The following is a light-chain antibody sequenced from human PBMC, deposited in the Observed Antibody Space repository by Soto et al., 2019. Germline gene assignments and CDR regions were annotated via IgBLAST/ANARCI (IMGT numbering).Light chain of an antibody. CDR2: KAS. CDR3: QRYSSYSPWL. J-gene: IGKJ1*01. Sequence: DIQVAQSPSTLSASVGDRVSITCRASQSISTWLAWYQHKPGTAPKLLIYKASTLDRGVSSRFSGSGSETEFTLTISSPQPEDSATYYCQRYSSYSPWLFGQGTKVEI. V-gene: IGKV1-5*03. CDR1: QSISTW.